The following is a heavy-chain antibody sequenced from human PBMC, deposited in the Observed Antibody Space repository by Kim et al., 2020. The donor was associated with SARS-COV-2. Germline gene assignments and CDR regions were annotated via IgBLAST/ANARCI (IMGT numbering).Heavy chain of an antibody. V-gene: IGHV3-23*01. Sequence: SARAVKGRFTITKDTSKNTHYLQMNSLRAEDTAVYYCAKGAILTGCLFDYWGQGTLVTVSS. D-gene: IGHD3-9*01. J-gene: IGHJ4*02. CDR3: AKGAILTGCLFDY.